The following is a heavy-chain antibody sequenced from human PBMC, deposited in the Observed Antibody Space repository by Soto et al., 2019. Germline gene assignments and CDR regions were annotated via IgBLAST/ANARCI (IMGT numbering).Heavy chain of an antibody. Sequence: ASVKVSCKASGYTFTSYGISWVRQAPGQGLEWMGWISAYNGNTNYAQKFQGRVTMTTDTSTSTAYMELRSLRSDDTAVYYCARDEVYYDILTGYPELFDYWGQGTLVTVSS. J-gene: IGHJ4*02. CDR3: ARDEVYYDILTGYPELFDY. CDR1: GYTFTSYG. V-gene: IGHV1-18*01. D-gene: IGHD3-9*01. CDR2: ISAYNGNT.